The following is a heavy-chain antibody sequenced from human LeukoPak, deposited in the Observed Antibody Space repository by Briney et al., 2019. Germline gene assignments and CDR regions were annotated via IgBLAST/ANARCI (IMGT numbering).Heavy chain of an antibody. Sequence: PGGSLRLSCAASGFTFSDYYMSWFSQAPGKGLEWVSYIGSGGGPIYYADSVKGRFTISRDNAKSSLYLQMNSLRAEDTALYYCARALRDSSWYYEYWGQGTLVTVSS. V-gene: IGHV3-11*01. CDR2: IGSGGGPI. CDR1: GFTFSDYY. CDR3: ARALRDSSWYYEY. D-gene: IGHD6-13*01. J-gene: IGHJ4*02.